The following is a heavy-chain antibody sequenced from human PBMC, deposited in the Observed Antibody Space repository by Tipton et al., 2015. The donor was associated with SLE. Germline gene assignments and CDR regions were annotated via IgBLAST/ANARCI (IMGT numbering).Heavy chain of an antibody. CDR3: ARSSGYYYDSSGYYDYFDY. CDR1: GSTFSSYA. Sequence: SLRLSCAASGSTFSSYAMSWVRQAPGKGLEWVSAISGSGGSTYYADSVKGRFTISRDNSKNTLYLQMNSLRAEDTAVYYCARSSGYYYDSSGYYDYFDYWGQGTLVTVSS. V-gene: IGHV3-23*01. D-gene: IGHD3-22*01. CDR2: ISGSGGST. J-gene: IGHJ4*02.